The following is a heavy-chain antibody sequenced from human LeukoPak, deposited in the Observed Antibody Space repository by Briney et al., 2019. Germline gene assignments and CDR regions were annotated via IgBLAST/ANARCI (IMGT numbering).Heavy chain of an antibody. CDR3: ARDSGDYNFDY. D-gene: IGHD4-17*01. J-gene: IGHJ4*02. Sequence: ASVKVSCKASSHTFTSYGLSWVRQAPGQGLEWMGWISVYRSKTNYAQKFQGRITLTTDASTRTTFMELRSLRSDDTAVYYCARDSGDYNFDYWGQGTLVTVSS. CDR1: SHTFTSYG. V-gene: IGHV1-18*01. CDR2: ISVYRSKT.